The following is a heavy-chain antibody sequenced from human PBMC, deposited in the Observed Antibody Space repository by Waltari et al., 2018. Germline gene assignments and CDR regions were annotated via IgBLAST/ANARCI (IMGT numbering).Heavy chain of an antibody. CDR1: GGTFSSYA. CDR2: IIPIVGTA. V-gene: IGHV1-69*01. Sequence: QVQLVQSGAEVKKPGSSVKVSCKASGGTFSSYAISWVRQAPGQGLEWVGGIIPIVGTANYAQKFQGRVTITADESTSTAYMELSSLRSEDTAVYYCARAIVVVPFYYYYGMDVWGQGTTVTVSS. J-gene: IGHJ6*02. D-gene: IGHD2-2*01. CDR3: ARAIVVVPFYYYYGMDV.